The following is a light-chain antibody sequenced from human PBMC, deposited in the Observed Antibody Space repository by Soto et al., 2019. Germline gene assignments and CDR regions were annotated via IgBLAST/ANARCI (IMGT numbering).Light chain of an antibody. CDR2: DAS. CDR3: QQYDNLPLT. V-gene: IGKV1-33*01. CDR1: QDITNY. J-gene: IGKJ3*01. Sequence: DIQMTQSPSSLSASVGDRVTITCQASQDITNYLHWYQQKPGKAPKLLIYDASNLETGVPSRFSGSGSGTDFIFTITSLQPEDIATYYCQQYDNLPLTFGRGTKVEIK.